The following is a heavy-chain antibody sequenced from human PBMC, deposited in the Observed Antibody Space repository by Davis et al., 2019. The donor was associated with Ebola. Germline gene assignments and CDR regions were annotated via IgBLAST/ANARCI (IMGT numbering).Heavy chain of an antibody. CDR3: ARHASSWSRPGYCQH. J-gene: IGHJ1*01. CDR2: INHSGST. Sequence: SETLSPTCAVYGGSFSGYYWSWIRQPPGKGLEWIGEINHSGSTNYNPSLKSRVTISVDTSKNQFSLKLSSVTAADKAVYYCARHASSWSRPGYCQHWGQGTLVTVSS. D-gene: IGHD6-19*01. V-gene: IGHV4-34*01. CDR1: GGSFSGYY.